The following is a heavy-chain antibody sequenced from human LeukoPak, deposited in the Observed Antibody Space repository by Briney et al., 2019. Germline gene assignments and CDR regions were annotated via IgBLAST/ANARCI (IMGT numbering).Heavy chain of an antibody. CDR3: ARDGEYSSSWNAFDI. V-gene: IGHV4-4*07. D-gene: IGHD6-13*01. J-gene: IGHJ3*02. CDR1: GGSFSGYY. Sequence: PSETLSLTCAVYGGSFSGYYWSWIRQPAGKGLEWIGRIYTSGSTNYNPSLKSRVTISVDTSKNQFSLKLSSVTAADTAVYYCARDGEYSSSWNAFDIWGQGTMVTVSS. CDR2: IYTSGST.